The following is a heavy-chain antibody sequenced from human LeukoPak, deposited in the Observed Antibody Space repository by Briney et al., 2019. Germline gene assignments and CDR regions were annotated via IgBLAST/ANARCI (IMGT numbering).Heavy chain of an antibody. Sequence: PGRSLRLSCAASGFTFDDYAMHWVRQAPGKGLEWVSGISWNSGSIGYADSVKGRFTISRDNAKNSLYLQMNSLRAEDTALYYCAKDMVSQRHYYYGMDVWGQGTTVTVSS. D-gene: IGHD1-14*01. CDR3: AKDMVSQRHYYYGMDV. J-gene: IGHJ6*02. V-gene: IGHV3-9*01. CDR1: GFTFDDYA. CDR2: ISWNSGSI.